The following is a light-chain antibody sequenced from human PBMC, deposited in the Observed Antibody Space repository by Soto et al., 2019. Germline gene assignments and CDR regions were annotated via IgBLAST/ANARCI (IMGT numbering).Light chain of an antibody. V-gene: IGKV3-20*01. CDR1: QRVSSSY. CDR3: QQYGSSPPIT. Sequence: EIVLTQSPCTLSLSPGGRATLSCRASQRVSSSYLAWYQQKPGQAPRLLIYGASSRATGIPDRFSGSGSGKDFTLTISRLEPEDFAVYYCQQYGSSPPITFGQGTRMEIK. CDR2: GAS. J-gene: IGKJ5*01.